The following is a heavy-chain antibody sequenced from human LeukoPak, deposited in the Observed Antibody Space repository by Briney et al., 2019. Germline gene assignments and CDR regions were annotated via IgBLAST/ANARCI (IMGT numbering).Heavy chain of an antibody. CDR1: GGSISSGGYY. CDR3: ASTTWGLWLQTSFFFDY. CDR2: IYYSGST. V-gene: IGHV4-31*03. Sequence: SETLSLTCTVSGGSISSGGYYWSWIRQHPGKGLEWIGYIYYSGSTYYNPSLKSRVTISVDTSKNQFSLKLSSVTAADTAVYYCASTTWGLWLQTSFFFDYWGQGTLVTVSS. J-gene: IGHJ4*02. D-gene: IGHD5-18*01.